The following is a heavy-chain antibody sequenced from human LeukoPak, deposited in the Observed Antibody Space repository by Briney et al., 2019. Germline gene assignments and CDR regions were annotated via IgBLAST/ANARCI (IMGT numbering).Heavy chain of an antibody. D-gene: IGHD6-6*01. CDR1: GFTFGDYA. CDR3: TRDGEEYSSSSWDY. CDR2: IRSKAYGGTT. Sequence: GSLRLSCTASGFTFGDYAMSWVRQAPGKGLEWVGFIRSKAYGGTTEYAASVKGRFTISRDDSKSIAYLQMNSLKTEDTAVYYCTRDGEEYSSSSWDYWGQGTLVTVSS. J-gene: IGHJ4*02. V-gene: IGHV3-49*04.